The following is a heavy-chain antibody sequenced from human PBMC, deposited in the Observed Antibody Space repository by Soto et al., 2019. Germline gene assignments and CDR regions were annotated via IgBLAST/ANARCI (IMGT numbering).Heavy chain of an antibody. Sequence: SETLSLTCAVSGGSISSGTFSWTWIRQPQGKGLEFIGCIYYTGDTYYNPSLKSRVTISLDRSKNQSSLKLSSVAAADTAMYYCAKATFFLHGYYDATDYYFFDYWGQGTLVTVSS. J-gene: IGHJ4*02. V-gene: IGHV4-30-2*01. CDR1: GGSISSGTFS. CDR2: IYYTGDT. D-gene: IGHD3-22*01. CDR3: AKATFFLHGYYDATDYYFFDY.